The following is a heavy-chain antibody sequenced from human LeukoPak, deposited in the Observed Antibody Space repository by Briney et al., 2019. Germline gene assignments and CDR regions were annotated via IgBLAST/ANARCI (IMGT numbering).Heavy chain of an antibody. V-gene: IGHV4-30-4*08. CDR1: GGSVSSGDYY. D-gene: IGHD2-2*01. J-gene: IGHJ4*02. CDR3: ARTDCSSTSCQTAD. Sequence: SQTLSLTCTVSGGSVSSGDYYWSWIRQPPGKGLEWIGYIYYSGSTYYNPSLKSRVTISVDTSKNQFSLKLSSVTAADTAVYYCARTDCSSTSCQTADWGQGTLVTVSS. CDR2: IYYSGST.